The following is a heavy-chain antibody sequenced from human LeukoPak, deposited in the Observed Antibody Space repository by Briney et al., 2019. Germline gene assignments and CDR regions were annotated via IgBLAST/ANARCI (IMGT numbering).Heavy chain of an antibody. CDR2: IIPILGIA. J-gene: IGHJ4*02. V-gene: IGHV1-69*04. Sequence: SVKVSCKASGYTFTSYAMHWVRQAPGQRLEWMGRIIPILGIANYAQKFQGRVTITADKSTSTAYMELSSLRSEDTAVYYCARAARSSGWYYFDYWGQGTLVTVSS. D-gene: IGHD6-19*01. CDR1: GYTFTSYA. CDR3: ARAARSSGWYYFDY.